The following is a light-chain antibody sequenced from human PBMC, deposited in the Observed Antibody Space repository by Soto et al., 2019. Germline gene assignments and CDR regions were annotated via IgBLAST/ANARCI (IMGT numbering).Light chain of an antibody. CDR2: SNN. CDR1: SSNIGSNT. V-gene: IGLV1-44*01. Sequence: QSVLTQPPSASGTPGQRVTISCSGSSSNIGSNTVNWYQQLPGTAPKLLIYSNNQRPSGVPDRFSGSKSGTSASLAISGLQSEDEADYYCSSYGGSSNVFGTGTQLTVL. CDR3: SSYGGSSNV. J-gene: IGLJ7*01.